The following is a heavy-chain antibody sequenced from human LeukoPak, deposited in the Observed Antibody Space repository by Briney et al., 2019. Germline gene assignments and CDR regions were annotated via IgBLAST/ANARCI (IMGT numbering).Heavy chain of an antibody. V-gene: IGHV1-46*01. CDR1: GYTFTSYY. J-gene: IGHJ4*02. D-gene: IGHD6-13*01. CDR2: INPSGGST. Sequence: ASVKVSCKASGYTFTSYYMHWVRQAPGQGLEWMGIINPSGGSTSYAQKFQGRVTMTRDMSTSTVYMELSSLRSEDTAVYYYACSVAAAGRIDYWGQGTLVTVSS. CDR3: ACSVAAAGRIDY.